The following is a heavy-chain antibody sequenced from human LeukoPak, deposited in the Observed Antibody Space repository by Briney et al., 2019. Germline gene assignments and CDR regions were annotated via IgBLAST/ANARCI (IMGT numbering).Heavy chain of an antibody. Sequence: GGSLRLSCAASGFTFSSYWMSWVRQAPGKGLEWVGFIRSKAYGGTTENAASVKGRFTISRDDSKSIAYLQMNSLKTEDTAVYYCTRGPAVAGIFDYWGQGTLVTVSS. J-gene: IGHJ4*02. CDR1: GFTFSSYW. V-gene: IGHV3-49*04. D-gene: IGHD6-19*01. CDR2: IRSKAYGGTT. CDR3: TRGPAVAGIFDY.